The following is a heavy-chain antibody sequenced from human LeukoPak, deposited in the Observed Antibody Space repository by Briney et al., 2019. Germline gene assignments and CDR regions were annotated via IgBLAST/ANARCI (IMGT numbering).Heavy chain of an antibody. CDR3: ARRQEGQLWSFDY. J-gene: IGHJ4*02. CDR1: AITTTSDA. D-gene: IGHD5-18*01. V-gene: IGHV3-23*01. CDR2: ILLGGGGHA. Sequence: GGSLRLSCAVTAITTTSDALNWVRQAPGKGLEWVSAILLGGGGHAYYADSVQGRFTISRDSSKNTLFLQMNSLRVEDTAVYYCARRQEGQLWSFDYWGQGTLVTVSS.